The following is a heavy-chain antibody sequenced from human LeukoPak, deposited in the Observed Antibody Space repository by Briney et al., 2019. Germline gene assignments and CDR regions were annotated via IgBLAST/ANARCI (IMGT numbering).Heavy chain of an antibody. CDR2: IKQDGSEK. Sequence: PGGSLRLSCAASGFTFSSYWMSWVRQAPGKGLEWVANIKQDGSEKYYVDSVKGRFTISRDNAKNSLYLQMNSLGAEDTAVYYCARGGTPRKYCTNGVCPYYFDYWGQGTLVTVSS. J-gene: IGHJ4*02. CDR1: GFTFSSYW. CDR3: ARGGTPRKYCTNGVCPYYFDY. V-gene: IGHV3-7*01. D-gene: IGHD2-8*01.